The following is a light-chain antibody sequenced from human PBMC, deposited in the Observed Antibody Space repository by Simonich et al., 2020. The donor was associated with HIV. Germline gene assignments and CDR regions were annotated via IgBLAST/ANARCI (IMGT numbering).Light chain of an antibody. Sequence: EIVMTQSPATLAVSPGERATLSCRSREGVSRNLAWYQQKPGQAPRLLIYGASTRATGIPARFSGRRSGTEFTLTISSMQSEDFAVYYCQQYNNWALFGGGTKLEIK. CDR1: EGVSRN. J-gene: IGKJ4*01. CDR3: QQYNNWAL. V-gene: IGKV3-15*01. CDR2: GAS.